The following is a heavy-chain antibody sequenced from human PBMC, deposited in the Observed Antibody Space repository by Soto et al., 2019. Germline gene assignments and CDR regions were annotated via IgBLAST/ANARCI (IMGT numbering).Heavy chain of an antibody. Sequence: QVQLQESGPGLVKPSQTLSLTCTVSGGSISSGGYYWSWIRQHPGKGLEWIGYIYYSGSTYYNPSLKSRVTISVDTSKNQFSLKLSSVTAADTAVYYCASQNSGYDSYYYYGMDVWGQGTTVTVSS. CDR2: IYYSGST. J-gene: IGHJ6*02. CDR1: GGSISSGGYY. D-gene: IGHD5-12*01. V-gene: IGHV4-31*03. CDR3: ASQNSGYDSYYYYGMDV.